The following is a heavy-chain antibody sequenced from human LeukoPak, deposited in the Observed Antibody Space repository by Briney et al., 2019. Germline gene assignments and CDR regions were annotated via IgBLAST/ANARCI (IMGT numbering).Heavy chain of an antibody. V-gene: IGHV3-9*01. CDR3: ARWGGSRLRGMDV. CDR2: ISWNSGSI. J-gene: IGHJ6*02. CDR1: GSTFDDYA. D-gene: IGHD1-26*01. Sequence: GGSLRLSCAASGSTFDDYAMHWVRQAPGKGLEWVSGISWNSGSIGYADSVKGRFTISRDNAKNSLYLQMNSLRAEDTALYYCARWGGSRLRGMDVWGQGTTVTVSS.